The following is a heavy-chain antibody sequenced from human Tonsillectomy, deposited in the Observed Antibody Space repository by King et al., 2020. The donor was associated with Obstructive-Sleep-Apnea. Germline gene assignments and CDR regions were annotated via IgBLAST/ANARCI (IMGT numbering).Heavy chain of an antibody. CDR2: ISSDGNNK. CDR3: ASPTLLWFGESYYGMDV. CDR1: GFTFSNYA. Sequence: VQLVESGGGVVQPGRSLRLSCAASGFTFSNYAMHWVRQAPGKGLEWVAFISSDGNNKYFADSVKGRFTISRDNSKNPLYLQLNSLKAEDKAVYYCASPTLLWFGESYYGMDVWGQGTTVTVSS. V-gene: IGHV3-30-3*01. J-gene: IGHJ6*02. D-gene: IGHD3-10*01.